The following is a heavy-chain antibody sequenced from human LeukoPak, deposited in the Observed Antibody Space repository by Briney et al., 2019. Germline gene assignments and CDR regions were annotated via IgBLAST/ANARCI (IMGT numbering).Heavy chain of an antibody. CDR1: GLGRSFKETW. V-gene: IGHV3-15*01. Sequence: PGGSLRLSCSASGLGRSFKETWMSWVRRAPGKGLEWIGRIKGKPDGGAIDYIAPVRGRFSISRDDSKNLVFPQMDSLKIEDTAVYYCTTDPRYWGQGTMVTVSS. CDR3: TTDPRY. J-gene: IGHJ4*02. CDR2: IKGKPDGGAI.